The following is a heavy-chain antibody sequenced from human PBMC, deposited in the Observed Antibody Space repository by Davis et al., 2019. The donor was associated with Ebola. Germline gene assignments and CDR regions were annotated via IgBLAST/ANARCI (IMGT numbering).Heavy chain of an antibody. V-gene: IGHV1-69*13. CDR1: GYTFTGYY. D-gene: IGHD2-2*02. CDR3: ARGKDIVVVPAAISGMDV. CDR2: IIPIFGTA. J-gene: IGHJ6*02. Sequence: SVKVSCKASGYTFTGYYMHWVRQAPGQGLEWMGWIIPIFGTANYAQKFQGRVTITADESTSTAYMELSSLRSEDTAVYYCARGKDIVVVPAAISGMDVWGQGTTVTVSS.